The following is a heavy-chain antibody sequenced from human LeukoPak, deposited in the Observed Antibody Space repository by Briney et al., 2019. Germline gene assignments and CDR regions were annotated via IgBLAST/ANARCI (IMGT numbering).Heavy chain of an antibody. J-gene: IGHJ6*02. CDR3: ASSDIVVVPASGSSRRRYYYYYGMDV. CDR2: IIPIFGTA. V-gene: IGHV1-69*13. D-gene: IGHD2-2*01. CDR1: GGTFSSYA. Sequence: SVKVSCKASGGTFSSYAISWVRQAPGQGLEWMGGIIPIFGTANYAQKFQGRVAITADESTSTAYMELSSLRSEDTAVYYCASSDIVVVPASGSSRRRYYYYYGMDVWGQGTTVTASS.